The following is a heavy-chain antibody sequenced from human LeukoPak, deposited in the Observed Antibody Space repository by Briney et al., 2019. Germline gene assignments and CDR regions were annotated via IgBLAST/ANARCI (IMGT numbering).Heavy chain of an antibody. V-gene: IGHV4-31*03. CDR2: IYYSGST. D-gene: IGHD3-22*01. Sequence: LSLTCTVSGGSISSGGYYWSWIRQHPGKGLEWIGYIYYSGSTYYNPSLKSRVTISVDTSKNQFSLKLSSVTAADTAVYYCARTRDSSGPDYWGQGTLVTVSS. CDR1: GGSISSGGYY. CDR3: ARTRDSSGPDY. J-gene: IGHJ4*02.